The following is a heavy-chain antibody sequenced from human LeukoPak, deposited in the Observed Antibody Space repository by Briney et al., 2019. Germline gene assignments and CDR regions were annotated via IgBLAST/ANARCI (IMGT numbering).Heavy chain of an antibody. CDR3: ARRSCSGGSCYPDC. V-gene: IGHV3-21*01. CDR1: GFTFSSHN. J-gene: IGHJ4*02. Sequence: GGSLRLSCAASGFTFSSHNMNWVRQAPGKGLEWVSSITSSSSYIYYTDSVKGRFTISRDNAKNSLYLLMNSLRVEDTAVYYCARRSCSGGSCYPDCWGQGTLVTVSS. D-gene: IGHD2-15*01. CDR2: ITSSSSYI.